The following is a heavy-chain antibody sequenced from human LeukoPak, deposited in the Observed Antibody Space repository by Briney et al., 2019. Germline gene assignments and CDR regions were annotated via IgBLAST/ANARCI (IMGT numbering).Heavy chain of an antibody. J-gene: IGHJ4*02. Sequence: GGSLRLSCAASGFTFSSYAMSWVRQAPGKGLEWVSGITWNGGTIDYADSVKGRFTISRDNAKNSLYLQMNSLRAEDTALYYCATRYASGPIADYWGQGTLVTVSS. D-gene: IGHD3-10*01. CDR2: ITWNGGTI. V-gene: IGHV3-9*01. CDR1: GFTFSSYA. CDR3: ATRYASGPIADY.